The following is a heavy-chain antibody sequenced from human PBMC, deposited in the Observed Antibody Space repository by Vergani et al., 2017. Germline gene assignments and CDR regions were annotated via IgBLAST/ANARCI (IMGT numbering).Heavy chain of an antibody. D-gene: IGHD3-10*01. Sequence: QMQLQESGPGLVKASETLSLTCTVSGDSIISRSYYWGWTRQPPGKGLEWIGSIYNSGNGDSSSSFKSRVTISADTSKNQFSLRLTSVTAADTAVYYCASGEYYSVRTSHFRGRYFDVWGRGTLVSVPS. CDR2: IYNSGNG. CDR3: ASGEYYSVRTSHFRGRYFDV. V-gene: IGHV4-39*01. J-gene: IGHJ2*01. CDR1: GDSIISRSYY.